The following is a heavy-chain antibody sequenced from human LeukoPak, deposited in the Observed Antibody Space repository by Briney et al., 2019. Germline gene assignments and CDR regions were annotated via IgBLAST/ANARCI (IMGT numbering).Heavy chain of an antibody. D-gene: IGHD2-15*01. CDR2: ISSNGGST. CDR1: GFTFSSYA. CDR3: ARDGYCSGGSCFSP. Sequence: GGSLRLSCAASGFTFSSYAMHWVRQAPGKGLEYVSAISSNGGSTYYANSVKGRFTISRDNSKNTLYLQMGSLRAEDMAVYYCARDGYCSGGSCFSPWGQGTLVTVSS. J-gene: IGHJ5*02. V-gene: IGHV3-64*01.